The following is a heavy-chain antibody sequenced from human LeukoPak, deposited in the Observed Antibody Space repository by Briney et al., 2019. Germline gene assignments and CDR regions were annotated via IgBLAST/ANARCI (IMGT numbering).Heavy chain of an antibody. CDR2: IYYSGST. D-gene: IGHD3-22*01. J-gene: IGHJ4*02. CDR1: GGSISSSSYY. V-gene: IGHV4-39*07. CDR3: ARTRSITYYYDSSGQPRTPRYFDY. Sequence: SSETLSLTCTVSGGSISSSSYYWGWIRQPPGKGLEWIGSIYYSGSTYYNPSLKSRVTISVDTSKNQFSLKLSSVTAADTAVYYCARTRSITYYYDSSGQPRTPRYFDYWGQGTLVTVSS.